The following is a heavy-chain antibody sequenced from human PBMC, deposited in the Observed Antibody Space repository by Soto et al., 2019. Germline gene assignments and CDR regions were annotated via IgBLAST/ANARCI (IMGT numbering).Heavy chain of an antibody. CDR3: ARARITMVREVIKYNMDV. CDR1: GGTISSYY. J-gene: IGHJ6*02. D-gene: IGHD3-10*01. V-gene: IGHV4-59*01. Sequence: SATLSLTCTVPGGTISSYYWSWLRRPTGKGLEWIGYIYNRGSTHSNSSLQSRVTIPVDTSKNQFSLKLSSMTAADTGIYFCARARITMVREVIKYNMDVWGQGTTVTVSS. CDR2: IYNRGST.